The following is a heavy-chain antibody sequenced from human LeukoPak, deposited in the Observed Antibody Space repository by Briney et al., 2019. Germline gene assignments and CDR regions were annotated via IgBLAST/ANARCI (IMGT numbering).Heavy chain of an antibody. CDR2: IYTSGST. CDR1: GGSISSYY. D-gene: IGHD5-12*01. V-gene: IGHV4-4*09. J-gene: IGHJ5*02. CDR3: AGGSTAWGWFSFDP. Sequence: SETLSLTCTVSGGSISSYYWSWIRQPPGKGLEWIGYIYTSGSTNYNPSLKSRVTISVDTSENQFSLKLSSVTAADTAVYYCAGGSTAWGWFSFDPWGQGTLVTVSS.